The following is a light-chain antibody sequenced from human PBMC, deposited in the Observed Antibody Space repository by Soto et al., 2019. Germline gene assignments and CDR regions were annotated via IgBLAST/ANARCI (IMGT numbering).Light chain of an antibody. J-gene: IGKJ1*01. CDR1: QSVSSN. Sequence: EIVMTHSPSTLSVSALERATLSCRAIQSVSSNLAWYQQKPGQAPRLLIYAASSRATGIPDRFSGGGSGTDFTLTISRLEPEDFAVYYCQQCGSSPWTFGQGTKVDI. V-gene: IGKV3-20*01. CDR2: AAS. CDR3: QQCGSSPWT.